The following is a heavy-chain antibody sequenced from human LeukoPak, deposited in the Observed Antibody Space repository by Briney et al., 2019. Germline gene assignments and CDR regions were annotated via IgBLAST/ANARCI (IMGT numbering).Heavy chain of an antibody. J-gene: IGHJ5*02. Sequence: PSETLSLTCAVYGGSFSGYYWSWIRQPPGKGLEWIGEINHSGSTNYNPSLKSRVTISVDTSKNQFSLKLSSVTAADTAVYYCARGSDIVVVPAARTSWFDPWGQGTLVTVSS. CDR1: GGSFSGYY. CDR3: ARGSDIVVVPAARTSWFDP. D-gene: IGHD2-2*01. CDR2: INHSGST. V-gene: IGHV4-34*01.